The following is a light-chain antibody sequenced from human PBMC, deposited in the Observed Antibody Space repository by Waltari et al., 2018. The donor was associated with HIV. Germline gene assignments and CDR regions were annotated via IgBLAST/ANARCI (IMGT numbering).Light chain of an antibody. CDR1: RSIVGKNS. J-gene: IGLJ6*01. CDR3: ASWDDALSSWL. Sequence: QSGLRQPPSTSRSPGQRVVISCSGRRSIVGKNSVSWFQQLPGAAPRLLIYRNDRRPAVVPDRFTAAKSGTSASLVISGLRSDDEAEYFCASWDDALSSWLFGGGTKLTVL. V-gene: IGLV1-47*01. CDR2: RND.